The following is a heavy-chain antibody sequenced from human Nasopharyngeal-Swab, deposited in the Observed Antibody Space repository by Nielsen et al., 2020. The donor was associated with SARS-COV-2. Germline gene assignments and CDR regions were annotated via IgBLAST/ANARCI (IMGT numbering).Heavy chain of an antibody. CDR3: ARGNYYYYGMDV. CDR2: IVPIFGTT. Sequence: SVKVSCKASGGNFISHAISWVRQAPGQGLEWVGGIVPIFGTTDYAQHFQGRVTITADESTSTVYMELSSLRSDDTAVYYCARGNYYYYGMDVWGQGTAVTVSS. J-gene: IGHJ6*02. V-gene: IGHV1-69*13. CDR1: GGNFISHA.